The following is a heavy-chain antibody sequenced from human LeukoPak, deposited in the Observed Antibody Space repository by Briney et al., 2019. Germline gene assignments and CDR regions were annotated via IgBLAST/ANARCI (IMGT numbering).Heavy chain of an antibody. CDR1: GFTFSDYY. J-gene: IGHJ6*04. Sequence: PGGSLRLSCAASGFTFSDYYMSWIRHAPGKGLEWVSYISSSGCTRYYADSVKGRFTISRDNSKNTLYLQMNSLRAEDTAVYYCAELGITMIGGVWGKGTTVTISS. V-gene: IGHV3-11*04. CDR3: AELGITMIGGV. D-gene: IGHD3-10*02. CDR2: ISSSGCTR.